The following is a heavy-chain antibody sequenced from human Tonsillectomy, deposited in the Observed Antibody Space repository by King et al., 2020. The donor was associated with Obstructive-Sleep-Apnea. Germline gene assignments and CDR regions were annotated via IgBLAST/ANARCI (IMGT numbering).Heavy chain of an antibody. J-gene: IGHJ5*02. CDR2: VYYSGFT. CDR3: ARSTPPPYTSRWSWFDP. D-gene: IGHD2-2*01. CDR1: GGSITSSDYY. V-gene: IGHV4-30-4*01. Sequence: VQLQESGPGLVKPSQTLSLTCTVSGGSITSSDYYWSWIRQPPGKGLEWIGYVYYSGFTYYHPSLKSRATISIDTSKSQFSLNLSSVTAADTAVYFCARSTPPPYTSRWSWFDPWGQGTLVIVSS.